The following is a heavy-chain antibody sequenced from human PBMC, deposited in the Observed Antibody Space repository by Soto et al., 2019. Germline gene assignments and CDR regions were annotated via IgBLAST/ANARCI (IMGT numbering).Heavy chain of an antibody. CDR2: IIPIFGTA. CDR3: ARSTRYFDWLPGLDYYYYGMDV. J-gene: IGHJ6*02. CDR1: GGTFSSYA. D-gene: IGHD3-9*01. V-gene: IGHV1-69*13. Sequence: GASVKVSCKASGGTFSSYAISWVRQAPGQGLEWMGGIIPIFGTANYAQKFQGRVTITADESTSTAYMELSSLRSEDTAVYYCARSTRYFDWLPGLDYYYYGMDVWGQGTTVTVSS.